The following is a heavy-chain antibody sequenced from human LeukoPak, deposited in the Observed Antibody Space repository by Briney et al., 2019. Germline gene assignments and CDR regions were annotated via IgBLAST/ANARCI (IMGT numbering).Heavy chain of an antibody. CDR3: AREKYDFWSARHFDY. Sequence: VGSLRLSCAASGFTFSSYWMSWVRQAPGKGLEWVANIKQDGSEKYYVDSVKGRFTISRDNAKNSLYLQMNSLRAEDTAVYYCAREKYDFWSARHFDYWGQGTLVTVSS. CDR1: GFTFSSYW. V-gene: IGHV3-7*01. J-gene: IGHJ4*02. CDR2: IKQDGSEK. D-gene: IGHD3-3*01.